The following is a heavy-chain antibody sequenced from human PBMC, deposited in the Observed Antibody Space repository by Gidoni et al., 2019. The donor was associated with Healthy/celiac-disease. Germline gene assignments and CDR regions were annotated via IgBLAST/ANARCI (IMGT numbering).Heavy chain of an antibody. D-gene: IGHD6-13*01. CDR2: ISGSGGST. V-gene: IGHV3-23*01. Sequence: EVQLLESGGGLVQPGGSLRLSCAASGFTFSIYAMSWVRQAPGKGLEWVSAISGSGGSTYYADSVKGRFTISRDNSKNTLYLQMNSLRAEDTAVYYCAKDGGRVRIAAAGTYGMDVWGQGTTVTVSS. J-gene: IGHJ6*02. CDR1: GFTFSIYA. CDR3: AKDGGRVRIAAAGTYGMDV.